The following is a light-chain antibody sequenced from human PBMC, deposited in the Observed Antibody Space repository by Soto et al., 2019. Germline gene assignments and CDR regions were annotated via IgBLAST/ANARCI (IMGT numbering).Light chain of an antibody. CDR3: LQFDRFPRV. CDR1: HDIFTY. J-gene: IGKJ1*01. V-gene: IGKV1-33*01. CDR2: GAS. Sequence: DIQMTQSPSSLSASVGDRVIITCQVSHDIFTYLNWFQQRPGKAPKLLIHGASKLETGVPARFSGSGSGTHFYLNITGLEPDDVATYYCLQFDRFPRVFGQGT.